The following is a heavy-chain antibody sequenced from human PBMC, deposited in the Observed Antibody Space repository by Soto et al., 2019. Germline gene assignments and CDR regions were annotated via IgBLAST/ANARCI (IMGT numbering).Heavy chain of an antibody. D-gene: IGHD3-10*01. CDR3: ARGPPTYGSGIDRGMDV. Sequence: QVQLQQWGAGLLKPSATLSLTGAVYGGSFSGYNWSWIRQPPGKGLAWFWESNQSGSTNYNPALKSRVTISVDTSTTQFSLKLSSVTAADTAVYYCARGPPTYGSGIDRGMDVWGQGTTVTVSS. V-gene: IGHV4-34*01. CDR1: GGSFSGYN. CDR2: SNQSGST. J-gene: IGHJ6*02.